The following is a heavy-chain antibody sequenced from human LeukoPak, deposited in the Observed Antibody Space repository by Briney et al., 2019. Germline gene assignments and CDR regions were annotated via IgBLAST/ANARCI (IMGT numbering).Heavy chain of an antibody. D-gene: IGHD3-9*01. J-gene: IGHJ5*02. CDR1: GFTFSSYG. CDR2: ISYDGSNK. V-gene: IGHV3-30*03. CDR3: ARAGTGLRYFDRFDP. Sequence: GGSLRLSCAASGFTFSSYGMHWVRQAPGKGLEWVAVISYDGSNKYYADSVKGRFTISRDNSKITLYLQMNSLRAEDTAVYYCARAGTGLRYFDRFDPWGQGTLVTVSS.